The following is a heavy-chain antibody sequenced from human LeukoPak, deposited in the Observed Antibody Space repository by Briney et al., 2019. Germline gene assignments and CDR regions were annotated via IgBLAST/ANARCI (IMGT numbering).Heavy chain of an antibody. CDR1: GFTFSTYS. J-gene: IGHJ4*02. Sequence: GGSLRLSCSASGFTFSTYSMNWVGQAPGKGLEWGSYISSSSTKIYYADSVKGRFNIYRDNDKNSLYMQMNRLREADTAVYYCARGPYKDFWSGYSDYWGQGTLVTVSS. CDR2: ISSSSTKI. V-gene: IGHV3-48*02. D-gene: IGHD3-3*01. CDR3: ARGPYKDFWSGYSDY.